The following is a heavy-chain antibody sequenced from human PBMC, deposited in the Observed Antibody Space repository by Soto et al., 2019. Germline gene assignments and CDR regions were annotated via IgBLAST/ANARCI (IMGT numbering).Heavy chain of an antibody. CDR1: GASISPYY. D-gene: IGHD7-27*01. CDR3: ARDRGDRNDYYYGVDV. J-gene: IGHJ6*02. Sequence: SETLSLTCSVSGASISPYYWSWIRQPPGKVLEWIGYIYYSGSTNYNPSLKSRVTISLDTSKNQFSLKLSSVTAADTAMYYCARDRGDRNDYYYGVDVWGQGTTVNVSS. CDR2: IYYSGST. V-gene: IGHV4-59*01.